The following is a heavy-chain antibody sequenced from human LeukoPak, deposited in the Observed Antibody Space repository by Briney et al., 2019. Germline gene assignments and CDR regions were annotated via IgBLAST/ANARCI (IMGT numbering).Heavy chain of an antibody. Sequence: GASVNVSCKASGYTFTSYGISGVRQAPGQGLEWMGWISAYNGNTNYARKLQGRVTVTTDTSTSTAYMELRSLTSGDTAVYYCTRDRLDYCSSTSCYPYYYYYMDVWGKGTTVSVSS. J-gene: IGHJ6*03. D-gene: IGHD2-2*01. CDR3: TRDRLDYCSSTSCYPYYYYYMDV. CDR1: GYTFTSYG. V-gene: IGHV1-18*01. CDR2: ISAYNGNT.